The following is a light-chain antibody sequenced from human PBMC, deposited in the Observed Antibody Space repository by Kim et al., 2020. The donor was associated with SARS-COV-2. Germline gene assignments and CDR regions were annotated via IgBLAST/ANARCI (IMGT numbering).Light chain of an antibody. Sequence: SPGERATLSGRASQSVSSNYLAWYQQKPGQAHRLVIYAVSSRASGIPDRFSGSGSGTDFTLTISRLEPEDFAVYYCQQYGNSPWTFGQGTKVDIK. CDR1: QSVSSNY. CDR2: AVS. V-gene: IGKV3-20*01. J-gene: IGKJ1*01. CDR3: QQYGNSPWT.